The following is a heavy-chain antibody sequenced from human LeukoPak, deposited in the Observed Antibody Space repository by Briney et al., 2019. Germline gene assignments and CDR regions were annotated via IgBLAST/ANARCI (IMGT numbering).Heavy chain of an antibody. CDR3: AKDFRIGYSAHFDY. J-gene: IGHJ4*02. Sequence: GGSLKLSCVGSGFTFRSHAMSWVRQAPEKGLEFVSGIYENGGTTYYADSVKGRFSISRDNSKNTLYLQMDSLRGEDTAVYYCAKDFRIGYSAHFDYWGQGALVTVSS. CDR1: GFTFRSHA. V-gene: IGHV3-23*01. D-gene: IGHD2-21*01. CDR2: IYENGGTT.